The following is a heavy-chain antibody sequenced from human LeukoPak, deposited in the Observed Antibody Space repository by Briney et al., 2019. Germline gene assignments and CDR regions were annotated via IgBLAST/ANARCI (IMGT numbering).Heavy chain of an antibody. D-gene: IGHD3-10*02. J-gene: IGHJ6*02. V-gene: IGHV3-23*01. Sequence: GGSLRLSCAASGFTFSSYDMTWVRQAPGKGLEWVSTISGSGGRTYYADSVKGRFTISRDNSKNTLYVQMNSLRGEDTAVYYCAKASAVRGYYYYGMDVWGQGTTVTVSS. CDR2: ISGSGGRT. CDR1: GFTFSSYD. CDR3: AKASAVRGYYYYGMDV.